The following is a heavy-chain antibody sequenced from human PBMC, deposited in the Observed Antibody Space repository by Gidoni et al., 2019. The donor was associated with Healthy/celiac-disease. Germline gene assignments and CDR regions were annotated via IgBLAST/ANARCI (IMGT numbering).Heavy chain of an antibody. J-gene: IGHJ6*02. D-gene: IGHD5-18*01. CDR2: ISSSSSYI. V-gene: IGHV3-21*01. CDR3: ARDDVDTAMAYYYYYGMDV. Sequence: EVQLVESGGGLVKPGGSLRLSCAASGFTFSSYSMNWVRQAPGKGLEWVSSISSSSSYIYYADSVKGRFTISRDNAKNSLYLQMNSLRAEDTAVYYCARDDVDTAMAYYYYYGMDVWGQGTTVTVSS. CDR1: GFTFSSYS.